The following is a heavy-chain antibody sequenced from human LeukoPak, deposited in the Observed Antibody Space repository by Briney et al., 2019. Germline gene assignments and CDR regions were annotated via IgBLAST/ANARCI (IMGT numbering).Heavy chain of an antibody. CDR2: IWYDRSNK. Sequence: QPGRSLRLSCAASGFTFSSYGMHWVRQAPGKGLEWVAVIWYDRSNKYYADSVKGRFTISRDNSKNTLYLQMNSLRAEDTAVYYCAREHSGSYSYYFDYWGQGTLVTVSS. V-gene: IGHV3-33*01. CDR1: GFTFSSYG. CDR3: AREHSGSYSYYFDY. J-gene: IGHJ4*02. D-gene: IGHD1-26*01.